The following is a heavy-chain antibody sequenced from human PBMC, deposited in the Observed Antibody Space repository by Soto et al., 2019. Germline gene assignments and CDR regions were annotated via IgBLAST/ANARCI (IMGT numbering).Heavy chain of an antibody. J-gene: IGHJ6*02. CDR3: AKDLLWDSSGSLHYGMDV. CDR1: GFTFDDYA. D-gene: IGHD3-22*01. CDR2: ISWNSGIR. V-gene: IGHV3-9*01. Sequence: LLVESGGALVQPGRSLRLSCAASGFTFDDYAMYWVRQAPGKGLEWVSGISWNSGIRVYADSVKGRFTISRDNAKNSLYLQMSSLRAEDTAFYYCAKDLLWDSSGSLHYGMDVWGQGTTVAVSS.